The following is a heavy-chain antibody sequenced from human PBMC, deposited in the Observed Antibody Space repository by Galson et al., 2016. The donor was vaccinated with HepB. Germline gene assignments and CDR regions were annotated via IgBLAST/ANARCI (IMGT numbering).Heavy chain of an antibody. J-gene: IGHJ4*02. CDR3: AKRHEYCPPVGCSVDY. V-gene: IGHV3-30*18. Sequence: SLRLSCAASEFTLYMIWVRQAPGKGLEWVAADSMDGGRKFYADSVKGRFTISRDNSNNMLFLQMSSLRPDDTAVYYCAKRHEYCPPVGCSVDYWGQGTLVSVSS. D-gene: IGHD2/OR15-2a*01. CDR1: EFTLY. CDR2: DSMDGGRK.